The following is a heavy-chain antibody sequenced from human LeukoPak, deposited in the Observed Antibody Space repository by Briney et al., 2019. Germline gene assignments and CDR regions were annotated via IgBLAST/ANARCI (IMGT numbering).Heavy chain of an antibody. CDR3: ARIESDIAAALGYFQH. CDR2: IYYSGST. CDR1: GGSISSYY. J-gene: IGHJ1*01. Sequence: PSETLSLTCTVSGGSISSYYWSWIRQPPGKGLEWIGYIYYSGSTNYNPSLKSRVTISVDTSKNQFSLKLSSVTAADTAVYYCARIESDIAAALGYFQHWGQGTLVTVSS. D-gene: IGHD5-12*01. V-gene: IGHV4-59*01.